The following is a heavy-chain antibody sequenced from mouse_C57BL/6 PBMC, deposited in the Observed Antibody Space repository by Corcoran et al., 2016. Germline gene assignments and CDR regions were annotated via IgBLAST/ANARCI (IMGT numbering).Heavy chain of an antibody. CDR3: ARIDTVVAPLAMDY. J-gene: IGHJ4*01. V-gene: IGHV8-8*01. CDR1: GFSLSTFGLS. D-gene: IGHD1-1*01. Sequence: QVTMKECGPGRFQPSNTLTLTCYLSGFSLSTFGLSVGGIRHPSGKGLEWLAHIWWDDDKYYNRALQSRLTISKATSKNPVVLKIANVDTEDTATYYCARIDTVVAPLAMDYWGQGTSVTVSP. CDR2: IWWDDDK.